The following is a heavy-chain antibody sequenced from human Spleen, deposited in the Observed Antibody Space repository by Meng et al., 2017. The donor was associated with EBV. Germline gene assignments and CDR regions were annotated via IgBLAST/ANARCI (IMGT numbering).Heavy chain of an antibody. J-gene: IGHJ4*02. CDR3: AGGRGLPNY. V-gene: IGHV4-34*02. CDR2: INHSGIT. CDR1: GDSFSGNY. Sequence: QVQLPQGGARLLKPSETLSLTCAVYGDSFSGNYWNWIRQPPGKGLEWIGDINHSGITNYNPSLKSRVTISADTSKNQFSLKMTSVTAADTALYYCAGGRGLPNYWGQGTLVTVSS. D-gene: IGHD4-17*01.